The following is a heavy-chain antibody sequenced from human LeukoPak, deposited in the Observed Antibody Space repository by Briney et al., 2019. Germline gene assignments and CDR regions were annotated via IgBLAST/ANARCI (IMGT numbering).Heavy chain of an antibody. Sequence: SETQSLTCAVYGGSFSGYYWSWIRQPPGKGMEWIGEINHSGSTNYNPSLKGRVTISVDTSKKQFSLRVSSVTAADTAVYYCARASALVWHDYWGQGTLVAVSS. CDR1: GGSFSGYY. CDR3: ARASALVWHDY. D-gene: IGHD6-6*01. V-gene: IGHV4-34*01. CDR2: INHSGST. J-gene: IGHJ4*02.